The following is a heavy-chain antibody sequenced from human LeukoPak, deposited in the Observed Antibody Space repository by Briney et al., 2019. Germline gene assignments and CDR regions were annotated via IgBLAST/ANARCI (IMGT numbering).Heavy chain of an antibody. CDR2: ISCSGSTI. V-gene: IGHV3-48*04. CDR1: GFSYRRYT. CDR3: ARGLLRFNGMDV. J-gene: IGHJ6*02. D-gene: IGHD3-3*01. Sequence: GGSLRLSCAASGFSYRRYTMNWVRQAPGRGLEWVSYISCSGSTIYFADSVKGRFTISRDNAKNSLYLQMNSLRADDTAVDYCARGLLRFNGMDVWGQGTTVTVS.